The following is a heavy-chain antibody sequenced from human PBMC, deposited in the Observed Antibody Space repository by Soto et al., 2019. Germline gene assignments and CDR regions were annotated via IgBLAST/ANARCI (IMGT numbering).Heavy chain of an antibody. V-gene: IGHV3-53*01. D-gene: IGHD4-4*01. CDR3: ARGLLDDYSNYYYYAMDV. Sequence: EVQLVESGGGLIQPGGSLRLSCAASGFTVSRNYMSWVRQAPGKGLEWVSVIYSGGSTYYVDSVKGRFTISRDNSKNTLYLQMNSLRAEDTAVYYCARGLLDDYSNYYYYAMDVWGQGTTVTVSS. CDR1: GFTVSRNY. CDR2: IYSGGST. J-gene: IGHJ6*02.